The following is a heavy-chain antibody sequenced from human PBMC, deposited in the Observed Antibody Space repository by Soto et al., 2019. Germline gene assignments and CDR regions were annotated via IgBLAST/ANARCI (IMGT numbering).Heavy chain of an antibody. CDR1: GGSINNDDFY. Sequence: LSLTCSVSGGSINNDDFYWSWLRQTPGKGLQWIGYVYYSGSSDCIPSLKSRLSMSIDKSKNQFTPKLSSVTAADTAIYYCARMSYYYDKWYFDLWGRGTLVTVSS. CDR2: VYYSGSS. V-gene: IGHV4-30-4*01. CDR3: ARMSYYYDKWYFDL. D-gene: IGHD3-22*01. J-gene: IGHJ2*01.